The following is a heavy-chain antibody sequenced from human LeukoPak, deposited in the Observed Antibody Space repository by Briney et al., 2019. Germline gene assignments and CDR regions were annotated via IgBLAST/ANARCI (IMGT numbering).Heavy chain of an antibody. CDR1: GGFFSGYY. D-gene: IGHD6-19*01. J-gene: IGHJ6*04. CDR3: ARGGPYSSGWSVYYYYGMDV. CDR2: SNHSGST. Sequence: SETLSLTCAVYGGFFSGYYWSGIRQPPGKGLEWIGESNHSGSTNYNPSLKSRVTISVDTSKNQFSLKLSSVTAADTAVYYCARGGPYSSGWSVYYYYGMDVWGKGTTVTVSS. V-gene: IGHV4-34*01.